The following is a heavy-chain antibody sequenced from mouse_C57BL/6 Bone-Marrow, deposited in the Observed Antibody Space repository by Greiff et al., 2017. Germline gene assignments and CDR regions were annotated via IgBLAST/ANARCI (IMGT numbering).Heavy chain of an antibody. J-gene: IGHJ1*03. D-gene: IGHD2-3*01. Sequence: VKLQQPGAELVRPGTSVKLSCKASGYTFTSYWMHWVKQRPGQGLEWIGVIDPSDSYTNYNQKFKGKATLTVDTSSSTAYMQLSSLTSEDSAVYYCAMGLLWYCDVWGTGTTVTVSS. V-gene: IGHV1-59*01. CDR2: IDPSDSYT. CDR1: GYTFTSYW. CDR3: AMGLLWYCDV.